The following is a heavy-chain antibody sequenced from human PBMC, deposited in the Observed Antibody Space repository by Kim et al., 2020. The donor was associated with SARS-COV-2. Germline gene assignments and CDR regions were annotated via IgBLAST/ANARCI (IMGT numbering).Heavy chain of an antibody. J-gene: IGHJ4*02. CDR2: IYYSGST. V-gene: IGHV4-39*01. CDR1: GGSISSSSYY. CDR3: ARRGGLGYAVFDY. Sequence: SETLSLTCTVSGGSISSSSYYWGWIRQPPGKGLEWIGSIYYSGSTYYNPSLKSRVTISVDTSKNQFSLKLSSVTAADTAVYYCARRGGLGYAVFDYWGQGTLVTVSS. D-gene: IGHD5-12*01.